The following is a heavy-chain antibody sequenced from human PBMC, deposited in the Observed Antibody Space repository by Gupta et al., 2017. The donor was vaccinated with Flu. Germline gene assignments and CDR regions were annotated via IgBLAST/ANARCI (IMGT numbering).Heavy chain of an antibody. CDR2: INQDGSTK. CDR1: GFTFSEFW. D-gene: IGHD3-10*01. J-gene: IGHJ4*02. V-gene: IGHV3-7*01. Sequence: EVQLVDSGGGVVQPGGSLRLSCAASGFTFSEFWMNWGRQAPGKGLEWVSNINQDGSTKTYVGSLKGRFTVSRDNAKKLLYLQMDSLRAEDTAVYFCARNRGWEQFDYWGQGTLVTVSS. CDR3: ARNRGWEQFDY.